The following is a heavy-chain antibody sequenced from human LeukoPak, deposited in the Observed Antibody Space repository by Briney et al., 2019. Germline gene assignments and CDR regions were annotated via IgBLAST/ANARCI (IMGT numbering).Heavy chain of an antibody. CDR3: AKGGGRPLGDAYDI. D-gene: IGHD1-26*01. V-gene: IGHV3-7*01. Sequence: GGSLRLSCAASRFTFNSYWMNWVRQAPGKGLEWVAIIKYDGSVKYYVDSVRGRFTISRDDARNSLYLQMHSLRAEDTAVYYCAKGGGRPLGDAYDIWGQGTMVTVSS. CDR2: IKYDGSVK. CDR1: RFTFNSYW. J-gene: IGHJ3*02.